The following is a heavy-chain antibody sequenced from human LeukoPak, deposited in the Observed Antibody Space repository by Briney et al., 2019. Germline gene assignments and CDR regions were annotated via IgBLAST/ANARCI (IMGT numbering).Heavy chain of an antibody. D-gene: IGHD5-18*01. CDR2: NHRSGST. CDR1: GDSISSGGYY. V-gene: IGHV4-30-2*01. Sequence: PSQTLSLTCSVSGDSISSGGYYWSWIRQPPGKVLGWIGYNHRSGSTYYTPSLKSRVTISVDRSKNQFSLKLSSVTAADTAVYYCARGITGRGYSYETFDYWGQGTLVTVSA. J-gene: IGHJ4*02. CDR3: ARGITGRGYSYETFDY.